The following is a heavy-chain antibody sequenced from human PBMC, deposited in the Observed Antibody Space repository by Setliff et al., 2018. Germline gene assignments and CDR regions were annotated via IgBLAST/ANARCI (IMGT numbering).Heavy chain of an antibody. V-gene: IGHV3-23*01. CDR2: ISGSGGST. Sequence: PGGSLRLSCAASRFTFSGSSMHWVRQAPGKGLEWVSAISGSGGSTYYADSVKGRFTISRDNSKNTLYLQMNSLRAEDTAVYYCARDGRTRYYYYYMDVWGKGTTVTVSS. CDR1: RFTFSGSS. CDR3: ARDGRTRYYYYYMDV. J-gene: IGHJ6*03.